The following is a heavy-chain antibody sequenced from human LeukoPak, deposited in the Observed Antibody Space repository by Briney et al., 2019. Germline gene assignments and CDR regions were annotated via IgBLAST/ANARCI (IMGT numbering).Heavy chain of an antibody. D-gene: IGHD3-10*01. V-gene: IGHV1-2*06. J-gene: IGHJ6*02. CDR3: ARDRSGILGYYYNGMDV. CDR1: GYTFTGYH. Sequence: ASVKVSCKASGYTFTGYHVHWVRQAPAQGLEWMGRINPNSGVTNYAQKFQGRVTMTRHTSITTAHMELSRLRSDDTAVYYCARDRSGILGYYYNGMDVWGQGTTVTVSS. CDR2: INPNSGVT.